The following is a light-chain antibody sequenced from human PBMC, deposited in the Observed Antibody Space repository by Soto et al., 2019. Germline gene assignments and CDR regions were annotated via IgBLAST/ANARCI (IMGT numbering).Light chain of an antibody. CDR1: ISNIGAVYD. CDR2: GST. Sequence: QSLLTQPPSVSGARGQRFTISCTGSISNIGAVYDVHWYQHLPGTAPKLLIYGSTNRPSGVPDRFSGSKSGSSASLAITGLRADDEADYYCISYDSSLSGFVFGSGTKVTVL. CDR3: ISYDSSLSGFV. J-gene: IGLJ1*01. V-gene: IGLV1-40*01.